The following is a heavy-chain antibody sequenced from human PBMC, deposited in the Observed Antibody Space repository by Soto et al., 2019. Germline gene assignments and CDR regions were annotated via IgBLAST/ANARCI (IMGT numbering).Heavy chain of an antibody. V-gene: IGHV3-72*01. CDR3: VRVGRTR. CDR1: GLTFSASY. J-gene: IGHJ3*01. Sequence: EVQVVESGGVLVQPGGSLRLSCAVSGLTFSASYFDWVRQSPGKRLEWVGRSKNKANGYTMEYAASVKGRFTISRDDSKNSVFLQMSSLRTEDTAVYYCVRVGRTRWGHGTTVTAPS. D-gene: IGHD3-3*01. CDR2: SKNKANGYTM.